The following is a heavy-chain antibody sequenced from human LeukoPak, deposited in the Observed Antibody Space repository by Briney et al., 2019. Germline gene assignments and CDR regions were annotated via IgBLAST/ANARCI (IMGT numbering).Heavy chain of an antibody. V-gene: IGHV4-39*01. D-gene: IGHD6-19*01. CDR2: IYYSGST. CDR1: GGSISSSSYY. J-gene: IGHJ4*02. CDR3: ARGIAVAGGFDY. Sequence: SETLSLTCTVSGGSISSSSYYWGWIRQPPGKGLEWIGSIYYSGSTYYNPSLKSRVTISVDTSKNQFSLKLSSVTAADTAVYYCARGIAVAGGFDYWGQGTLVTVSS.